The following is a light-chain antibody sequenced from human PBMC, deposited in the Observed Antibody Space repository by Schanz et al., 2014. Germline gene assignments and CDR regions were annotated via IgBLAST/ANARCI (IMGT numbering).Light chain of an antibody. CDR3: SSYEGSNNIYV. Sequence: QSALTQPASVSGSPGQSITISCTGAISEFVRYTLVSWYQQHPGKAPKLMIYEVNKRPSGVPDRFSGSKSGNTASLTVSGLQAEDEAEYYCSSYEGSNNIYVFGTGTKLTVL. V-gene: IGLV2-8*01. J-gene: IGLJ1*01. CDR2: EVN. CDR1: ISEFVRYTL.